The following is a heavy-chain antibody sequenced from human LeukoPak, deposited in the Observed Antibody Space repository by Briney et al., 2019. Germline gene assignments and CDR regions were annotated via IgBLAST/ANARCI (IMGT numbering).Heavy chain of an antibody. Sequence: SETLSLTCAVSGDSFSSHYWTWIRQPPGTGLEWIGYISHIGRTNYNPSLKSRVTISIDTSKNQFSLKLRSVTAADTAVYYCARDLVTVTKGFDIWGQGTMVSVSS. CDR2: ISHIGRT. CDR3: ARDLVTVTKGFDI. CDR1: GDSFSSHY. J-gene: IGHJ3*02. V-gene: IGHV4-59*11. D-gene: IGHD4-17*01.